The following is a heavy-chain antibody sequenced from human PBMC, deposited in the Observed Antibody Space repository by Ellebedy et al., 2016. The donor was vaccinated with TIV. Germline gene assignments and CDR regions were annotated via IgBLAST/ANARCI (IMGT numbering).Heavy chain of an antibody. CDR2: INPSGGST. Sequence: ASVKVSXXASGYTFTSYYMHWVRQAPGQGLEWMGIINPSGGSTSYAQKFQGRVTMTRDTSTSTVYMELSSLRSEDTAVYYCARIASVVITGSYFDYWGQGTLVTVSS. D-gene: IGHD3-22*01. V-gene: IGHV1-46*01. CDR3: ARIASVVITGSYFDY. J-gene: IGHJ4*02. CDR1: GYTFTSYY.